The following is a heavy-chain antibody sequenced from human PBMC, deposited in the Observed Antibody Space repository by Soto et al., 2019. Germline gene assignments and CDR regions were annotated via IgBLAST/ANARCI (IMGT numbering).Heavy chain of an antibody. CDR3: AKMVRDGYYYDSSGLTYPYYFDY. CDR2: ISYDGSNN. D-gene: IGHD3-22*01. J-gene: IGHJ4*02. CDR1: GFTFSSYG. V-gene: IGHV3-30*18. Sequence: QVQLVESGGGVVQPGRSLRLSCAASGFTFSSYGMHWVRQAPGKGLEWVAVISYDGSNNYYADSVKGRFTISRDNSKNTRYLQMTSQRAEDTAVYYCAKMVRDGYYYDSSGLTYPYYFDYWGQGTLVTVSS.